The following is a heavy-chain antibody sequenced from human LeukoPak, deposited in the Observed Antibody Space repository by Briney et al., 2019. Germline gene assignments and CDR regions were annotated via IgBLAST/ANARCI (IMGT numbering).Heavy chain of an antibody. J-gene: IGHJ4*02. CDR3: ARNGGGRDY. V-gene: IGHV3-48*03. D-gene: IGHD3-16*01. CDR2: ITGSGGAV. CDR1: EFTFSSYD. Sequence: GGSLRLSCAASEFTFSSYDIIWVRQAPGKGLEWVSWITGSGGAVKYTDSVKGRFTISRDNAKKSVYLQMNSLRVEDTAVYYCARNGGGRDYWGQGTLVTVSS.